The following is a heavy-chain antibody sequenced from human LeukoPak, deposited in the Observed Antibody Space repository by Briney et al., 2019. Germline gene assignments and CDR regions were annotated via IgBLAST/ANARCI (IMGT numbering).Heavy chain of an antibody. CDR1: GFTFSSYG. V-gene: IGHV3-30*02. CDR2: IRYDGSNK. D-gene: IGHD1-26*01. J-gene: IGHJ4*02. CDR3: AKGGPPTGASPRPWDFNY. Sequence: GGSLRLSCAASGFTFSSYGMHWVRQAPGKGLEWVAFIRYDGSNKYYADSVKGRFTISRDNSKNTLYLQMNSLRVEDTAVYYCAKGGPPTGASPRPWDFNYWGQGTLVTVSS.